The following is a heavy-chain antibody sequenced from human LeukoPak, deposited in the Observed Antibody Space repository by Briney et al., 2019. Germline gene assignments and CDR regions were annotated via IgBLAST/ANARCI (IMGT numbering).Heavy chain of an antibody. Sequence: GGSLRLSCAASGFTFSSYWIHWVRQAPGKGLEWVSSIDASGGSTYYADSVKGRFTISRDNSKNTFYLQMNSLRADDTAVYYCAKGSGSGWYGWFAPWGQGTLVTVSS. CDR2: IDASGGST. V-gene: IGHV3-23*01. J-gene: IGHJ5*02. CDR1: GFTFSSYW. D-gene: IGHD6-19*01. CDR3: AKGSGSGWYGWFAP.